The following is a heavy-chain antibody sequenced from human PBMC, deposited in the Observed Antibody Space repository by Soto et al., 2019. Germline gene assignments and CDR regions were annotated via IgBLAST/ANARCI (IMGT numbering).Heavy chain of an antibody. CDR3: ARSIAVAGLDY. J-gene: IGHJ4*02. CDR1: VFFFNTYA. Sequence: PGGSLRLSCAASVFFFNTYAVHWVRQAPGKGLEWVAVISNDETKKYCADSVKGRVSISRDSSKNTVYLQMDSLRAEDTAVYYCARSIAVAGLDYWGPGTLVTVSS. D-gene: IGHD6-19*01. CDR2: ISNDETKK. V-gene: IGHV3-30-3*01.